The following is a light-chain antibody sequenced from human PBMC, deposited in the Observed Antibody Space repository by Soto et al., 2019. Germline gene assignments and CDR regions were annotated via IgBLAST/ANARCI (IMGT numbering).Light chain of an antibody. CDR1: SSDVGGYNY. CDR2: DVS. V-gene: IGLV2-14*03. J-gene: IGLJ1*01. Sequence: QSALTQPASVSGSPGQSISISCTGTSSDVGGYNYVSWYQQHQGKGPKVMIYDVSNRPSGISDRFSGSKSGNTASLTISGLQAEDEADYYCSSYTSSSTPFVFGTGTKLTVL. CDR3: SSYTSSSTPFV.